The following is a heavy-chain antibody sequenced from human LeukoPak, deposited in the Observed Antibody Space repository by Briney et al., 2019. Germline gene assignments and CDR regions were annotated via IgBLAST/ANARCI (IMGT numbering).Heavy chain of an antibody. J-gene: IGHJ5*02. CDR3: ARVGCSSTSCPRGWFDP. Sequence: ASVKVSCKASGGTFGSYAISRVRQAPGQGLEWMGGIIPIFGTANYAQKFQGRVTITADESTSTAYMELSSLRSEDTAVYYCARVGCSSTSCPRGWFDPWGQGTLVTVSS. CDR1: GGTFGSYA. D-gene: IGHD2-2*01. CDR2: IIPIFGTA. V-gene: IGHV1-69*01.